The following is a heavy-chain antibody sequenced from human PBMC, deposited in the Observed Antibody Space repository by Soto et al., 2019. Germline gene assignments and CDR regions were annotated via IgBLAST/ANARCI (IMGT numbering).Heavy chain of an antibody. CDR2: IWYDGSNK. J-gene: IGHJ5*02. CDR1: GFTFSSYG. Sequence: LRLSCAASGFTFSSYGMHWVRQAPGKGLEWVAVIWYDGSNKYYADSVKGRFTISRDNSKNTLYLQMNSLRAEDTAVYYCARDLVGRGGNWSDPWGQGTLVTVSS. CDR3: ARDLVGRGGNWSDP. D-gene: IGHD3-10*01. V-gene: IGHV3-33*01.